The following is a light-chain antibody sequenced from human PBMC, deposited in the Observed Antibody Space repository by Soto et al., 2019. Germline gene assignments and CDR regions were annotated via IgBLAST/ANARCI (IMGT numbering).Light chain of an antibody. J-gene: IGLJ2*01. CDR3: CSYAGSSIVV. V-gene: IGLV2-23*01. CDR2: EGS. Sequence: VLTQPASVSGSPGQSLTISCTGTSSDVGTYNLVSWYQQHPGKAPKLMIYEGSKRPSGVSNRFSGSKSGNTASLTISGLQAEDEADYYCCSYAGSSIVVFGGGTKLTVL. CDR1: SSDVGTYNL.